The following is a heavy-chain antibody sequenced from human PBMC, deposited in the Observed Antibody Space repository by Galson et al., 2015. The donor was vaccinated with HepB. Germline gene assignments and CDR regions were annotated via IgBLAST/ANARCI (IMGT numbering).Heavy chain of an antibody. V-gene: IGHV1-69*13. Sequence: SVKVSCKASGGTFSTYTLSWVRQVPGQGLEWMGGIIPIFGSANYAQKFQGRVTITADESTSTTYMELRRLRSEDTAVYYCARQYDTSGYYPYWGQGTLVTVSS. CDR1: GGTFSTYT. CDR2: IIPIFGSA. CDR3: ARQYDTSGYYPY. D-gene: IGHD3-22*01. J-gene: IGHJ4*02.